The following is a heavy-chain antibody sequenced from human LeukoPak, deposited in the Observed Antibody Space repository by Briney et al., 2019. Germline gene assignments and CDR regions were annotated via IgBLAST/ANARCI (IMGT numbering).Heavy chain of an antibody. Sequence: SETLSLTCTASGGSFTSSSYYWGWIRPPPGKGLEWIGSIYYSGSTYYNPSLKSRVTISVDTSKNQFSLKLSSVTAADTAVYYCARTNCSSTSCYAGCDYWGQGTLVTVSS. CDR2: IYYSGST. CDR3: ARTNCSSTSCYAGCDY. J-gene: IGHJ4*02. V-gene: IGHV4-39*01. CDR1: GGSFTSSSYY. D-gene: IGHD2-2*01.